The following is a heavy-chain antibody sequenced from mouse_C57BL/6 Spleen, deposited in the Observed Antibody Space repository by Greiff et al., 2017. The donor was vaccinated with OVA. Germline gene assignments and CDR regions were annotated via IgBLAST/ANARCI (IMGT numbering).Heavy chain of an antibody. V-gene: IGHV5-9-1*02. D-gene: IGHD2-5*01. CDR3: TRVFYYSNYVDYAMDY. Sequence: EVNLVESGEGLVKPGGSLKLSCAASGFTFSSYAMSWVRQTPEKRLEWVAYISSGGDYIYYADTVKGRFTISRDNARNTLYLQMSSLKSEDTAMYYCTRVFYYSNYVDYAMDYWGQGTSVTVSS. CDR1: GFTFSSYA. J-gene: IGHJ4*01. CDR2: ISSGGDYI.